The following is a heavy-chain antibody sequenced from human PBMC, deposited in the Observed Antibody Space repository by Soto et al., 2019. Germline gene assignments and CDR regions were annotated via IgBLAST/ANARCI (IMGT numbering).Heavy chain of an antibody. CDR1: GFTFSSYA. Sequence: QVQLVESGRGVVQPGRSLRLSCAASGFTFSSYAMHWVRQAPGKGLEWVAVISYDGSNKYYADSVKGPLTISRDNSKNTLYLQMNGLRAEDTAVYCCAREPVQLWSEMIFDYWGQGTLVTVSS. V-gene: IGHV3-30-3*01. CDR3: AREPVQLWSEMIFDY. D-gene: IGHD5-18*01. CDR2: ISYDGSNK. J-gene: IGHJ4*01.